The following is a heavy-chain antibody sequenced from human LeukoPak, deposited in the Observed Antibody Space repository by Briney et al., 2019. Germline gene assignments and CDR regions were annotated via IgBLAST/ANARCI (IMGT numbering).Heavy chain of an antibody. CDR1: GGSISSGGYY. Sequence: PSETLSLTCTVSGGSISSGGYYWSWIRQHPVKGLEWIGYIYYSGSTYYNPSLKSRVTISVDTSKNQFSLKLSSVTAADTAVYYCARSRAARRYWFDPWGQGTLVTVSS. CDR2: IYYSGST. J-gene: IGHJ5*02. CDR3: ARSRAARRYWFDP. D-gene: IGHD6-6*01. V-gene: IGHV4-31*03.